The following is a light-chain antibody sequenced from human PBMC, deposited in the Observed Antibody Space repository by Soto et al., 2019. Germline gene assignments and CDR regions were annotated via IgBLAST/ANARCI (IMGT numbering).Light chain of an antibody. CDR2: TTS. CDR1: QDINNW. CDR3: QQANSFPLT. Sequence: DIQVTQSPSSVSASEGDRVTITCRASQDINNWLAWYQQKPGKAPKVLIYTTSNLQSGVPSRFSGSGSGTDFTLTINSLQPEDFATYYCQQANSFPLTFGGGTKVEIK. V-gene: IGKV1D-12*01. J-gene: IGKJ4*01.